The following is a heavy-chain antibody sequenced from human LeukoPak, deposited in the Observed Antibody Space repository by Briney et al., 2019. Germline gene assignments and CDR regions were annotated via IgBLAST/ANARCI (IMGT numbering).Heavy chain of an antibody. CDR1: GGSFSGYY. CDR2: INHSGST. Sequence: SETLSLTCAVYGGSFSGYYWSWIRQPPGKGLEWIGEINHSGSTNYNPSLKSRVTISVDTSKNQFSLKLSSETAADTAVYYCARRNYSKSDYWGQGTLVTVSS. D-gene: IGHD4-11*01. CDR3: ARRNYSKSDY. V-gene: IGHV4-34*01. J-gene: IGHJ4*02.